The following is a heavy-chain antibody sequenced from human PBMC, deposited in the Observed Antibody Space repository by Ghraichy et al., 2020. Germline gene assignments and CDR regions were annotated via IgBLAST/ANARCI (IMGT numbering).Heavy chain of an antibody. V-gene: IGHV4-61*01. CDR1: GGSVSSSNYY. Sequence: SQTLSLTCTVSGGSVSSSNYYWSWIRQPPGKGLEWIGYIYYGGSTNYNPSLKGRVTISEDTSKNQFSLRLSSVIAADTAVYYCARGLRSSGYCFDYWGQGTLVTVSS. D-gene: IGHD4-17*01. CDR3: ARGLRSSGYCFDY. CDR2: IYYGGST. J-gene: IGHJ4*02.